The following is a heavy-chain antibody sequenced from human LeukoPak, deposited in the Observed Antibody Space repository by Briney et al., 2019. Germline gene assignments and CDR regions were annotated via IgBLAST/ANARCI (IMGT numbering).Heavy chain of an antibody. Sequence: PSETLSLTCTVSGGSISSYYWSWIRQPPGKGLEWIAYIYYTGSTTYNPSLKSRVTISVDTSKNQFSLNLSSLTAADTAVYYCATIAVAGGWFDPWGQGTLATVSS. D-gene: IGHD6-19*01. J-gene: IGHJ5*02. CDR1: GGSISSYY. V-gene: IGHV4-59*01. CDR2: IYYTGST. CDR3: ATIAVAGGWFDP.